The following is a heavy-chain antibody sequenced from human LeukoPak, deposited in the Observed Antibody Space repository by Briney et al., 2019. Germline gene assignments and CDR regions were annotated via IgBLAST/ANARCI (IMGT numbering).Heavy chain of an antibody. Sequence: SETLSLTCSVSGGSINTYYWSWIRQPPGKGLEWIGYIYYSGSTNYNPSLKSRVTISVDTSKNQFSLKLTSVTAADTAVYYRARGKRYFDYWGQGGLVTVSS. CDR2: IYYSGST. D-gene: IGHD6-25*01. CDR1: GGSINTYY. CDR3: ARGKRYFDY. J-gene: IGHJ4*02. V-gene: IGHV4-59*01.